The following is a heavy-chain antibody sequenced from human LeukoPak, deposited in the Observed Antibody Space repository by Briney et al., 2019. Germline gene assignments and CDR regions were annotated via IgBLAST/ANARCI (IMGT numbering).Heavy chain of an antibody. CDR1: GGSISSYY. V-gene: IGHV4-59*05. Sequence: SETLSLTCTVSGGSISSYYWSWIRQPPGKGLEWIGSIYYSGSTYYNPSLKSRVTISVDTSKNQFSLKLSSVTAADTAVYYCVESGLGGHWGQGTLVTVSS. J-gene: IGHJ4*02. D-gene: IGHD1-26*01. CDR3: VESGLGGH. CDR2: IYYSGST.